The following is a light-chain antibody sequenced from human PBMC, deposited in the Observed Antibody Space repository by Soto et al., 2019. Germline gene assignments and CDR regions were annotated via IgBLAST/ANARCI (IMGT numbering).Light chain of an antibody. V-gene: IGKV3-11*01. CDR1: QSVGSY. CDR2: DAS. J-gene: IGKJ4*01. CDR3: QQRSNWPSLT. Sequence: GERATLSCRASQSVGSYLAWYQHKPGQAPRLLISDASNRATGMPARFSGSGSETDFTLTISSLEPEDSAVYYCQQRSNWPSLTFGGGTKVDI.